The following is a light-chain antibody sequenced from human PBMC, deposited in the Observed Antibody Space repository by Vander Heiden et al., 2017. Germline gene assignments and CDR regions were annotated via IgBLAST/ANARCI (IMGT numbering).Light chain of an antibody. Sequence: SYDLTQALPVSVALGQTARITCGGKNIGRKNVHWYQQKPGQTPALVIDRDNNRPSGIPERLSGSNSGNTATLTISSAQVGDEADYFCQVWDNGSVVFGGGTKLTVL. CDR3: QVWDNGSVV. CDR1: NIGRKN. V-gene: IGLV3-9*01. J-gene: IGLJ3*02. CDR2: RDN.